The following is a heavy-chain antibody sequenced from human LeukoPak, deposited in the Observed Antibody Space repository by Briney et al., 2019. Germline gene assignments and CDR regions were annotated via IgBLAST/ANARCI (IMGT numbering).Heavy chain of an antibody. V-gene: IGHV3-23*01. Sequence: GGSLRLSCAASGFTFSSYAMSWVRQAPGKGLEWVSAISGSGGSTYYADSVKGRFTISRDNSKNTLYLQMNSLRAEDTAVYYCAKDPLKDDTAMVKLYYFDYWGQGTLVTVSS. D-gene: IGHD5-18*01. CDR1: GFTFSSYA. CDR3: AKDPLKDDTAMVKLYYFDY. CDR2: ISGSGGST. J-gene: IGHJ4*02.